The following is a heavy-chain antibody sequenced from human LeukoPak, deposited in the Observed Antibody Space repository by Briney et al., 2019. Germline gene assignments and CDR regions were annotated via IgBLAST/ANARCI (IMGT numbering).Heavy chain of an antibody. CDR2: ISGSGGST. J-gene: IGHJ5*02. CDR1: GFTFNTYA. Sequence: GGSLRLSCAASGFTFNTYAMSWVRQAPGKGLEWGSVISGSGGSTDYADSVKGRFTISRDNSINTLYLQMSGLRAGDTAVYYCATSPLRYFEWSASWGQGTLVTVSS. D-gene: IGHD3-9*01. CDR3: ATSPLRYFEWSAS. V-gene: IGHV3-23*01.